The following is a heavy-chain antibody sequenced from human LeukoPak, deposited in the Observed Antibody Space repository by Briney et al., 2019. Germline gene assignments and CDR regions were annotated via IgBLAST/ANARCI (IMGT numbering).Heavy chain of an antibody. CDR2: ISGSGTST. V-gene: IGHV3-23*01. CDR3: XKGSPVARSTVWYYFDS. CDR1: GFTFSAYA. J-gene: IGHJ4*02. D-gene: IGHD2-2*01. Sequence: GGSLRLSCAASGFTFSAYAMTWVRQAPGKGLEWVSAISGSGTSTYYADSVKGRFTISRDNSKKTLFLQMNSLRAEDTAVYYCXKGSPVARSTVWYYFDSWGQGTXVTVSS.